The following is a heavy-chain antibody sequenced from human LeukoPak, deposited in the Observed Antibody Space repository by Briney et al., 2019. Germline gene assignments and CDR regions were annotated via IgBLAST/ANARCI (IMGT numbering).Heavy chain of an antibody. Sequence: GGSLRLSCAASGFTFSNAWMSWVRQAPGKGVEWVGRIKSKTDGRTTDYAAPVKRRFTISRDDSKNTLYLQMTSLKTEDTAVYYCTTAPRGSYRDYWGQGTLVTVSS. CDR3: TTAPRGSYRDY. CDR1: GFTFSNAW. J-gene: IGHJ4*02. V-gene: IGHV3-15*01. CDR2: IKSKTDGRTT. D-gene: IGHD6-19*01.